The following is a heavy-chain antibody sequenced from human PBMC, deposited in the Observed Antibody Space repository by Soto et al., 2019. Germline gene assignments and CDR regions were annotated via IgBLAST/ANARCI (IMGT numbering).Heavy chain of an antibody. CDR1: GFTFSSYW. Sequence: EVQVVESGGGVIQPGGTLRLSCAVSGFTFSSYWMHWVRQVPGKGLEWVSRINGDGSSISYADSVKGRFTVSRDNANNTLYLQMNSLRADDTAVYYCARVWPLELAFYLGTWGQGTLVTVSS. D-gene: IGHD3-3*02. V-gene: IGHV3-74*01. J-gene: IGHJ4*02. CDR3: ARVWPLELAFYLGT. CDR2: INGDGSSI.